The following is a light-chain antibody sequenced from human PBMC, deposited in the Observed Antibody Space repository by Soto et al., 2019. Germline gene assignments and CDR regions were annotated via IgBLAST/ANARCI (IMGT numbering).Light chain of an antibody. V-gene: IGKV3-20*01. Sequence: EIVLTQSPGTLSSSPGERVTLSCRASQSVSSSYVAWYQQKPGQAPRLLIYGASSRVTGIPDRFGGSGSGTDFTLTIARVEPEDFAVYYCQQYGNSPPWTFGQGTKVEIK. CDR3: QQYGNSPPWT. J-gene: IGKJ1*01. CDR1: QSVSSSY. CDR2: GAS.